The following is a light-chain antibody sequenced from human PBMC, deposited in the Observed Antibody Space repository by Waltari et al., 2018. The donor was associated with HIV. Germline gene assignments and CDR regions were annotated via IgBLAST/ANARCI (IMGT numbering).Light chain of an antibody. CDR1: SSNIGDNY. Sequence: QSALTQPPSTSGTPGQTVTIPCSGSSSNIGDNYVSWYQQLPGTAPKLLIYRTSQRPSGVRDRFSGSKSGTSASLAINDLRSEDEAEYHCAAWDDSLSGWVFGGGTNLTVL. V-gene: IGLV1-47*01. CDR2: RTS. J-gene: IGLJ3*02. CDR3: AAWDDSLSGWV.